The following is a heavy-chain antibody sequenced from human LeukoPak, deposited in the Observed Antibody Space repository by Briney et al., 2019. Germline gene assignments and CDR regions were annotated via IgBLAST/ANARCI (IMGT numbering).Heavy chain of an antibody. V-gene: IGHV1-69*13. CDR1: GGIFSSYA. D-gene: IGHD2-2*01. CDR3: ARGPQLYYYMDV. CDR2: IIPIFGTA. Sequence: GASVKVSCKASGGIFSSYAISWVRQAPGQGLEWMGGIIPIFGTANYAQKFQGRVTITADESTSTAYMELSSLRSEDTAVYYCARGPQLYYYMDVWGKGTTVTVSS. J-gene: IGHJ6*03.